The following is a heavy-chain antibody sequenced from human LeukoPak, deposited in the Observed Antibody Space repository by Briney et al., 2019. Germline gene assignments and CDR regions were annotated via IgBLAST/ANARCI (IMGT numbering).Heavy chain of an antibody. V-gene: IGHV4-39*01. Sequence: PSETLSLTCTVSGGSISSSSYYWGWIRQPPGKGLEWIGSIYYSGSTYYNPSLKSRVTISVDTSKNQFSLKLSSVTAADTAVHYCATLASDFWSGYPDDYWGQGTLVTVSS. CDR3: ATLASDFWSGYPDDY. CDR2: IYYSGST. D-gene: IGHD3-3*01. J-gene: IGHJ4*02. CDR1: GGSISSSSYY.